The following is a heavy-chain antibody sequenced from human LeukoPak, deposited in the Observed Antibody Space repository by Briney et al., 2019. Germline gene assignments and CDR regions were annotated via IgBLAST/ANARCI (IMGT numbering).Heavy chain of an antibody. CDR3: AREPAHDGFDI. J-gene: IGHJ3*02. CDR2: VHHNGNT. CDR1: GGFVSSDRFY. D-gene: IGHD2-2*01. Sequence: PSETLSLTCTVSGGFVSSDRFYWGWIRQPPGKGLEWIGCVHHNGNTYNNPSLKSRVTTSLDTSKNQFSLRLSSVTAADTAVYFCAREPAHDGFDIWGQGTMVTVSS. V-gene: IGHV4-39*07.